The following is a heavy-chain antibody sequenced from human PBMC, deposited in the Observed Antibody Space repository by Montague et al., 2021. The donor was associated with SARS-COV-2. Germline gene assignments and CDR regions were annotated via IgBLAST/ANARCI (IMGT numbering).Heavy chain of an antibody. Sequence: SETLSLTCTVSGGSISSSSYYWGWIRQPPGKGLEWIGSIYYSGSTYYNPSLKSRVTISVDTSKNQFSLKLSSVTAADTAVYYCAGRQTSSITIFGVVQLRGGFDFWGQGTLVTVSS. V-gene: IGHV4-39*01. CDR3: AGRQTSSITIFGVVQLRGGFDF. J-gene: IGHJ4*02. CDR2: IYYSGST. CDR1: GGSISSSSYY. D-gene: IGHD3-3*01.